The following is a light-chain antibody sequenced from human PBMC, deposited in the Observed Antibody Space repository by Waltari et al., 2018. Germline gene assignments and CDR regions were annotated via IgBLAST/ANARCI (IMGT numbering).Light chain of an antibody. CDR1: NLESNS. Sequence: SYVLTQTPSVSLAPGQTASITCGGDNLESNSVQLYQLQPGQAPVLVMFYDSDRPPGIPDRFSGSNSGNTATLTISRVEDEDEADYFCQVWDDSNNSGVFGGGTKLTVL. V-gene: IGLV3-21*04. J-gene: IGLJ2*01. CDR2: YDS. CDR3: QVWDDSNNSGV.